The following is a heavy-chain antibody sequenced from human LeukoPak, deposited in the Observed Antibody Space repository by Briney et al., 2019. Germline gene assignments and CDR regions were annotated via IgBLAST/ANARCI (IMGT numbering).Heavy chain of an antibody. V-gene: IGHV3-23*01. D-gene: IGHD2/OR15-2a*01. J-gene: IGHJ6*02. CDR2: ISASGGST. CDR3: AKYVSAKGPPYALDV. CDR1: EFTFSSYA. Sequence: GGSLRLSCAASEFTFSSYAMQWVRQAPGKGLEWVSGISASGGSTWYADSVKGRFTISRDHSKNTLYLQMNSLRAEDTAVYYCAKYVSAKGPPYALDVSGQGTTVTVSS.